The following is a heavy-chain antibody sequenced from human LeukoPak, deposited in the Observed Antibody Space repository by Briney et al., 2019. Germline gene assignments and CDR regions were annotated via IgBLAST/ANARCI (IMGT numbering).Heavy chain of an antibody. CDR1: GGSISSGDYY. CDR3: ARRQLRGSFDY. Sequence: SQTLSLTCTVSGGSISSGDYYWGWIRQPPGKGLEWIGSIYYSGSTYYNPSLKSRVTISVDTSKNQFSLKLSSVTAADTAVYYCARRQLRGSFDYWGQGTLVTVSS. CDR2: IYYSGST. D-gene: IGHD1-1*01. J-gene: IGHJ4*02. V-gene: IGHV4-39*01.